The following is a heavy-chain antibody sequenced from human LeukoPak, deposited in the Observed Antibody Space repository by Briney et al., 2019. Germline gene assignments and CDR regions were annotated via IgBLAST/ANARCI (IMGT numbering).Heavy chain of an antibody. CDR2: ISAYNGNT. CDR1: GYTFTSYG. J-gene: IGHJ4*02. CDR3: AREKGDYYDSSGWYYFDY. Sequence: SVKVSCKASGYTFTSYGISWVRQAPGQGLEWMGWISAYNGNTNYAQKLQGRVTMTTDTSTSTAYMELRSLRSEDTAVYYCAREKGDYYDSSGWYYFDYWGQGTLVTVSS. D-gene: IGHD3-22*01. V-gene: IGHV1-18*01.